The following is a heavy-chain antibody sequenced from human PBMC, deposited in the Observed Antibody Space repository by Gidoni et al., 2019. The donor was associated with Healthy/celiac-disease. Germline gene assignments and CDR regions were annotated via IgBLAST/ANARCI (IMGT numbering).Heavy chain of an antibody. D-gene: IGHD6-6*01. CDR2: ISYDGSNK. CDR3: ARDGAAARPYSYYYMDV. Sequence: QGQLVESGGGVVQPGRSLRLSCAASGFTFSSYAMHWVRQAPGKGLEWVAVISYDGSNKYYADSVKGRFTISRDQSKNTLSLQLHRLSACDTAVSYCARDGAAARPYSYYYMDVWGHGTTVPVSS. V-gene: IGHV3-30-3*01. J-gene: IGHJ6*03. CDR1: GFTFSSYA.